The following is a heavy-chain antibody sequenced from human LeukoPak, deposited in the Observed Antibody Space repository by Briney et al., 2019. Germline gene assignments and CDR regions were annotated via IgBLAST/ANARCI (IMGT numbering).Heavy chain of an antibody. J-gene: IGHJ4*02. Sequence: GGSLRLSCAASGFTFSTYAMSWVRQAPGKGLPWVSTISGSGGGTYYANSAKGRFTISRDNSKSTLYLHMNSLRAEDTAVYYCAKDIVVATANFDSWGQGTLVTVSS. D-gene: IGHD2-15*01. CDR2: ISGSGGGT. CDR1: GFTFSTYA. V-gene: IGHV3-23*01. CDR3: AKDIVVATANFDS.